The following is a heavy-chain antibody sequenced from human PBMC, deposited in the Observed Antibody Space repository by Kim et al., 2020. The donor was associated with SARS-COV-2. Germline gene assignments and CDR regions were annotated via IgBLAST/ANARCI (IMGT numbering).Heavy chain of an antibody. D-gene: IGHD6-13*01. V-gene: IGHV3-11*04. J-gene: IGHJ6*02. Sequence: KGPFTISRDNAKNSLYLQMNSLRAADTAVYYCARDMAAAGTNYYSYGMDVWGQGTTVTVSS. CDR3: ARDMAAAGTNYYSYGMDV.